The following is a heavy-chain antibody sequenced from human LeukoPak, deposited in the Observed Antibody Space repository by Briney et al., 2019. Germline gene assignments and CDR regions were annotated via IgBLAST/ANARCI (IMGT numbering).Heavy chain of an antibody. CDR2: IYYSGST. Sequence: SETLSLTCTVSGGSISSHYWSWIRQPPGKGLEWIGYIYYSGSTNYNPSLKSRVTISVDTSKNQFSLKLSPVTAADTAVYYCARDRGNWNYEGIFDYWGQGTLVTVSS. CDR1: GGSISSHY. D-gene: IGHD1-7*01. CDR3: ARDRGNWNYEGIFDY. V-gene: IGHV4-59*11. J-gene: IGHJ4*02.